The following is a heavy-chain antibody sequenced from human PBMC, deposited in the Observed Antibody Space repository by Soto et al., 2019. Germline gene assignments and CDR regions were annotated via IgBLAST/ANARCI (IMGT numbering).Heavy chain of an antibody. Sequence: QVQLVQSGAQVKKPGSSVRVSCRASGGNFSNNAISWVRQAPGHGVEWMGGIIPLFHATDYAQRFQGRVNFTAAESTSTVFMELSSLRFEDTAVYYCARDRGDHGLDVWGQGATVTVAS. V-gene: IGHV1-69*01. CDR2: IIPLFHAT. D-gene: IGHD3-10*01. CDR3: ARDRGDHGLDV. CDR1: GGNFSNNA. J-gene: IGHJ6*02.